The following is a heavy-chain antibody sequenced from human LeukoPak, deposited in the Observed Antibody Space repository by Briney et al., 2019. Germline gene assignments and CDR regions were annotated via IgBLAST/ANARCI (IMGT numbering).Heavy chain of an antibody. J-gene: IGHJ3*02. CDR1: GFTFSSYW. CDR2: ISGDGGST. CDR3: AKDGDYDSSGYYLHAFDI. Sequence: GGSLRLSCAASGFTFSSYWMHWVRQAPGKGLEWVSLISGDGGSTYYADSVKGRFTISRDNSKNSLYLQMNSLRTEDTALYYCAKDGDYDSSGYYLHAFDIWGQGTMVTVSS. D-gene: IGHD3-22*01. V-gene: IGHV3-43*02.